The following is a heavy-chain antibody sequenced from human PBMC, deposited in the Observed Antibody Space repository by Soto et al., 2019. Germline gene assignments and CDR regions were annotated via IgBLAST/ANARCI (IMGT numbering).Heavy chain of an antibody. CDR3: ARENRWLHYDFWSGYDAFDI. D-gene: IGHD3-3*01. J-gene: IGHJ3*02. CDR2: ISGSGGST. V-gene: IGHV3-23*01. Sequence: PGGSLRLSCAASGFTFSSYAMSWVRQAPGKGLEWVSAISGSGGSTYYADSVKGRFTISRDNSKNTLYLQMNSLRAEDTAVYYCARENRWLHYDFWSGYDAFDIWGQGTMVTVSS. CDR1: GFTFSSYA.